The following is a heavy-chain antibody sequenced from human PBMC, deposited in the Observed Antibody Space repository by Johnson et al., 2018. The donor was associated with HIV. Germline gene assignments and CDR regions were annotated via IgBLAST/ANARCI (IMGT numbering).Heavy chain of an antibody. D-gene: IGHD1-7*01. CDR3: AKDRGSPGTPAAFDI. CDR2: IWYDGSSK. V-gene: IGHV3-33*06. Sequence: QVQLVESGGGVVQPGRSLRLSCEASGFNFSSYGMHWVRQAPGKGLEWVAVIWYDGSSKYYADSVKGRFTISRDNSKNTLYLQMNSLRAEDTAVYNCAKDRGSPGTPAAFDIWGQGTMVTVSS. J-gene: IGHJ3*02. CDR1: GFNFSSYG.